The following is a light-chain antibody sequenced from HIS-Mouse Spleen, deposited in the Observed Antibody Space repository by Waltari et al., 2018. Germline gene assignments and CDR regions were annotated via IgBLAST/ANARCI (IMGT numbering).Light chain of an antibody. CDR2: DVS. J-gene: IGLJ1*01. CDR3: CSYAGSYTFYV. Sequence: QSALTQPRSVSGSPGQSVTISCTGTSSDVGGSNYVSWYQQHPGKAPKLMIYDVSKRPSGVPDRFSGSKSGNTASLTISGLQAEDEDDYYCCSYAGSYTFYVFGTGTKVTVL. V-gene: IGLV2-11*01. CDR1: SSDVGGSNY.